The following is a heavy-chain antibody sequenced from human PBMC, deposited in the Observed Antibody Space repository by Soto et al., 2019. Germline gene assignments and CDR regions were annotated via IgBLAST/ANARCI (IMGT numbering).Heavy chain of an antibody. J-gene: IGHJ4*02. CDR3: ARVPSSSYHYFDY. CDR1: GFTFSHYG. V-gene: IGHV3-30*03. D-gene: IGHD6-13*01. Sequence: GGSLRLSCAGSGFTFSHYGTHWLRQAPGKGLEWVAVVSSGGETTYYAASVKGRFTISRDNSKNTLYLQMSSLRAEDTAVYYCARVPSSSYHYFDYWGQGTLVTVSS. CDR2: VSSGGETT.